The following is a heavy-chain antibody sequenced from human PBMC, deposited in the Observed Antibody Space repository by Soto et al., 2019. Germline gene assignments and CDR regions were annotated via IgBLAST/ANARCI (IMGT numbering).Heavy chain of an antibody. Sequence: QVQLVESGGGVVQPGRSLRLSCAASGFTFSSYAMHWVRQAPGKGLEWVAVISYDGSNKYYADSVKGRFTISRDNSKNMLYLQMNSLRAEDTAVYYCARDRLQYLYYYGMDVWGQGTTVTVSS. J-gene: IGHJ6*02. CDR2: ISYDGSNK. D-gene: IGHD4-4*01. V-gene: IGHV3-30-3*01. CDR1: GFTFSSYA. CDR3: ARDRLQYLYYYGMDV.